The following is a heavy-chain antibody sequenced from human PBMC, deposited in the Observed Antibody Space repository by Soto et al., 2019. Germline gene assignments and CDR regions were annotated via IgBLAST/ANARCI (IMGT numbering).Heavy chain of an antibody. V-gene: IGHV2-70*04. D-gene: IGHD2-15*01. Sequence: SGPTLVHPTQTLTLTCTFSGFSVTTDGVRVSWIRQPPGKALEWLARIDWDDDKYYSTSLRTRLTISKDTSKNQVVLTMTNMDPVDTGTYYCEHIKPRYCSGGICYSEYYFDYWGQGTLVTVSS. J-gene: IGHJ4*02. CDR2: IDWDDDK. CDR3: EHIKPRYCSGGICYSEYYFDY. CDR1: GFSVTTDGVR.